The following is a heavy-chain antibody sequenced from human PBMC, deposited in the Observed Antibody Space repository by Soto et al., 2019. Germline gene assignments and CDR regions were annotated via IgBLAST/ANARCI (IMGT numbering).Heavy chain of an antibody. D-gene: IGHD3-22*01. CDR3: ARDLFSYDSSGYYYVGAFDI. V-gene: IGHV3-33*01. CDR1: GFNFSSYG. J-gene: IGHJ3*02. Sequence: GGSLRLSCAASGFNFSSYGMHWVRQAPGKGLEWVAVIWYDGSNKYYADSVKGRFTISRDNSKNTLYLQMNSLRAEDTAVYYCARDLFSYDSSGYYYVGAFDIWGQGTMVTVSS. CDR2: IWYDGSNK.